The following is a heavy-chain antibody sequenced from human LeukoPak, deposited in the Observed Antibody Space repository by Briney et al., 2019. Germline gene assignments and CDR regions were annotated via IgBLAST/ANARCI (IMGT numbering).Heavy chain of an antibody. J-gene: IGHJ4*02. CDR3: TRNYDSSGYTTFGY. D-gene: IGHD3-22*01. CDR1: GGSISTYY. Sequence: PSETLSLTCTVSGGSISTYYWSWIRQPPGKGLEWIGHIYCSGSTNYNPSLKSRVTIAVDTSKNHFSLKLSSVTAADTAVYYCTRNYDSSGYTTFGYWGRGTLVTVSS. CDR2: IYCSGST. V-gene: IGHV4-59*01.